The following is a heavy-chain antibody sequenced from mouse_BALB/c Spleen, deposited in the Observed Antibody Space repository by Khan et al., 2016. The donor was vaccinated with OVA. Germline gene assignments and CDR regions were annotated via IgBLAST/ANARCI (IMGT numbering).Heavy chain of an antibody. Sequence: EVELVESGGGLVKPGGSLKVSCAASEFTFSSYAMSWVRQTPEKRLEWVATISSGGSLTYYPDSVQGRFTISRDNGKNTLYLLMSSLRSEDTAMYYCVRVYLGYFDYWGQGTTLTVSS. D-gene: IGHD2-1*01. V-gene: IGHV5-9-3*01. CDR2: ISSGGSLT. CDR3: VRVYLGYFDY. J-gene: IGHJ2*01. CDR1: EFTFSSYA.